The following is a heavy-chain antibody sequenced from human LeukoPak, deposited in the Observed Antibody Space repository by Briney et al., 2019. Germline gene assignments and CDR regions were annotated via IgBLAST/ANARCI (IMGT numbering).Heavy chain of an antibody. Sequence: ASVKVSCKASGGTFSSYAISWVRQAPGQGLEWMGGIIPIFGTANYAQKFQGRVTITADESTSTAYMELSSLRSEDTAVYYCARGYSYGAIDYWGQGTLSPSPQ. J-gene: IGHJ4*02. CDR3: ARGYSYGAIDY. D-gene: IGHD5-18*01. V-gene: IGHV1-69*13. CDR1: GGTFSSYA. CDR2: IIPIFGTA.